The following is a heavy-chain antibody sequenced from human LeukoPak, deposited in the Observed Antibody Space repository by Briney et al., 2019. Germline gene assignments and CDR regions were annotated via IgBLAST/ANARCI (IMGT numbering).Heavy chain of an antibody. J-gene: IGHJ5*02. Sequence: GGSLRLSCAASGFTFSSYSMTWVRQAPGKGLEWVSSISSSSSYIYYADSVKGRFTISRDNDKNSLYLQMNSLRAEDTVVYYCARVYSTIFGVVRNWFDPWGQGTLVTVSS. CDR3: ARVYSTIFGVVRNWFDP. V-gene: IGHV3-21*01. CDR2: ISSSSSYI. CDR1: GFTFSSYS. D-gene: IGHD3-3*01.